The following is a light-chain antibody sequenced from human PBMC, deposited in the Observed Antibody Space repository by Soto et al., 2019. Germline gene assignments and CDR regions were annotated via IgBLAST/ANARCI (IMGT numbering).Light chain of an antibody. CDR3: SSYAASNNFYFV. Sequence: QSVLTQPPSASGSPGQSVTISCTGTSSDVGGYNYVSWYQQYPGRAPKLMIYDVTKRPSGVPDRFSGSKSGNTASLTVSGLQAEDEADYYCSSYAASNNFYFVFGGGTKVTV. J-gene: IGLJ3*02. CDR1: SSDVGGYNY. CDR2: DVT. V-gene: IGLV2-8*01.